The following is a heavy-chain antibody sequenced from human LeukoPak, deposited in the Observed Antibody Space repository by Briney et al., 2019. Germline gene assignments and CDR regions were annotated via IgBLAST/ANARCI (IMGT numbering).Heavy chain of an antibody. CDR3: ARDILYXSGXPHKGNIFDY. CDR1: GFTFNDYA. D-gene: IGHD3-16*01. J-gene: IGHJ4*02. V-gene: IGHV3-9*01. Sequence: PGRSLRLSCAASGFTFNDYAMHWVRQAPGKGLEWVSGINWNIDTIGYADSVKGRFTISRDNAKNSLYLQMNSLTAEDTAFYYCARDILYXSGXPHKGNIFDYWGQGALVIVSS. CDR2: INWNIDTI.